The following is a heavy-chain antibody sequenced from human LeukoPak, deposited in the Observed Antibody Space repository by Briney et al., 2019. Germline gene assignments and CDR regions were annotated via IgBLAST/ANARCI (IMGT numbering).Heavy chain of an antibody. CDR1: GYTFSSYW. CDR3: ARLVVVPAALGGGNWFDP. Sequence: GESLKISCRGSGYTFSSYWIGWVRQMPGKGLEWMGIIYPGDSDTRYSPSFQGQVTISADKSINTACLQWSSLKASDTAMYYCARLVVVPAALGGGNWFDPWGQGTLVTVSS. V-gene: IGHV5-51*01. J-gene: IGHJ5*02. CDR2: IYPGDSDT. D-gene: IGHD2-2*01.